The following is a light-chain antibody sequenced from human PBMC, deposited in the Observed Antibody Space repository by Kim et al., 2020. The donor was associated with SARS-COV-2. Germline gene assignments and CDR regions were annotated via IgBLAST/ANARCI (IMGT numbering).Light chain of an antibody. CDR3: QHRKTWPVT. CDR2: DVS. Sequence: SPVDRATHTCRASQNVNNYLAWYQQKPGQAPRLLLYDVSNRATGIPARFSGSGSGTDFTLTISSLEPEDFAVYYCQHRKTWPVTFGGGTKVDIK. CDR1: QNVNNY. V-gene: IGKV3-11*01. J-gene: IGKJ4*01.